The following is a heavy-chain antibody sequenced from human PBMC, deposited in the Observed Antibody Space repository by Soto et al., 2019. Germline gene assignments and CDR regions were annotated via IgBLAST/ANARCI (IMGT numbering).Heavy chain of an antibody. CDR2: TYYSGST. J-gene: IGHJ4*02. D-gene: IGHD2-2*01. CDR1: GDSISHYY. CDR3: ARIGGYCSRASCYGHFDY. Sequence: SETLSLTCSLSGDSISHYYWSWVRQPPGKGLEWIGYTYYSGSTNYNPSLRSRVTISVDTSQNQSSLRLNSVTAADAAVYYCARIGGYCSRASCYGHFDYWGRGTLVTVSS. V-gene: IGHV4-59*01.